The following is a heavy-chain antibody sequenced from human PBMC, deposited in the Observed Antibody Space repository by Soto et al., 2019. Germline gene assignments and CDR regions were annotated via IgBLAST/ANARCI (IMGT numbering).Heavy chain of an antibody. CDR2: INAGNGKT. CDR3: AKDENSSPSGYYGMDV. CDR1: GYTFTTYA. Sequence: ASVKVSCKASGYTFTTYAMHWVRQAPGQRLEWMGWINAGNGKTKYSQKFQGRVTITRDTSATTAYMELSSLRSEDTAVYYCAKDENSSPSGYYGMDVWGQGTTVTVSS. D-gene: IGHD6-13*01. J-gene: IGHJ6*02. V-gene: IGHV1-3*01.